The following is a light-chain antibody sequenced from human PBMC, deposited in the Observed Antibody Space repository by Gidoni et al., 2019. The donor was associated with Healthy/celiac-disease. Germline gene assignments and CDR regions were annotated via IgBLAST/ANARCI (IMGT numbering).Light chain of an antibody. J-gene: IGLJ3*02. Sequence: QSVLTQPPSVSAAPGQKVTISCSGSSSNIGNNYVSWYQQLSGTAPKLLIYDNNKRPSGIPDRFSGSKSGTSATLGMTGLQTGDEADYYCGTWDSSLSAWVFGGGTKLTVL. CDR2: DNN. V-gene: IGLV1-51*01. CDR1: SSNIGNNY. CDR3: GTWDSSLSAWV.